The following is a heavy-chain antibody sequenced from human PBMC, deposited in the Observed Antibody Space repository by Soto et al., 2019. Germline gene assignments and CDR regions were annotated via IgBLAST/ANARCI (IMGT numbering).Heavy chain of an antibody. CDR2: IYYSGST. Sequence: SETLSLTCTVSGGSISSSSYYWGWIRQPPGKGLEWIGSIYYSGSTYYNPSLKSRVTISVDTSKNQFSLKLSSVTAADTAVYYCASNPDQSGWFDPWGQGTLVTVSS. V-gene: IGHV4-39*01. CDR1: GGSISSSSYY. J-gene: IGHJ5*02. CDR3: ASNPDQSGWFDP.